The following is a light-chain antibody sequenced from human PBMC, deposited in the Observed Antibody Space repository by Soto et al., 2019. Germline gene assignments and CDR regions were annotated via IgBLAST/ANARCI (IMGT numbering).Light chain of an antibody. J-gene: IGKJ1*01. V-gene: IGKV3-20*01. CDR1: QSVSSGH. CDR3: QHYGNSPT. CDR2: GAS. Sequence: EIVLTQSPGTLSLSPGDGATLSCRASQSVSSGHLAWYQQKPGQAPRLLIYGASRRAGGIPDRFSGSGSGTDFNLSISRLEPEDFAVYWCQHYGNSPTFGQGTRVQIK.